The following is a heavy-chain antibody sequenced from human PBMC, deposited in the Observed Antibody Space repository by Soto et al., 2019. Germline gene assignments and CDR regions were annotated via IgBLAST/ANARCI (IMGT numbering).Heavy chain of an antibody. V-gene: IGHV3-23*01. J-gene: IGHJ4*02. CDR3: AKSTYASGSRPWDD. D-gene: IGHD3-10*01. Sequence: GSLRLSCVASGFTFSSRDMSWVRQAPGKGLEWVSSISGGGGSTDYAQSVKGRSTISRDNSKNTLYLQMNSLRAEDTAVYYCAKSTYASGSRPWDDLGQGTLVPSPQ. CDR1: GFTFSSRD. CDR2: ISGGGGST.